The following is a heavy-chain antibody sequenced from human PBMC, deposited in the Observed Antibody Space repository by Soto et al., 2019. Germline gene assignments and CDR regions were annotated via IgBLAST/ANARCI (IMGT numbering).Heavy chain of an antibody. J-gene: IGHJ6*04. CDR3: ARVVMTTVTASYYYGMDV. CDR1: GGTFSSYA. V-gene: IGHV1-69*18. CDR2: IIPFSGTA. D-gene: IGHD4-4*01. Sequence: QVQLVQSGAEVKKPGSSVTVSCKASGGTFSSYAISWVRQAPGQGLEWMGRIIPFSGTANYAQKFQGIVTITADESTSTAYMELTSLRSEDTAVYYCARVVMTTVTASYYYGMDVWGKGTTVTVSS.